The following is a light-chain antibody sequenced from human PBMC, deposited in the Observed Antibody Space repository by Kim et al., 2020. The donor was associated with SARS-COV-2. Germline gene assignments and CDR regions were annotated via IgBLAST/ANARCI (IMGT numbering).Light chain of an antibody. Sequence: SPGESATLSCRASQSVGSNYLSWFQQKPGLAPRLLISAAFSRASGVPERFSGSGSGTDFLLTITRLEPEDAAIYYCQQYGSLPWTFGQGTKVDIK. CDR1: QSVGSNY. V-gene: IGKV3-20*01. CDR2: AAF. J-gene: IGKJ1*01. CDR3: QQYGSLPWT.